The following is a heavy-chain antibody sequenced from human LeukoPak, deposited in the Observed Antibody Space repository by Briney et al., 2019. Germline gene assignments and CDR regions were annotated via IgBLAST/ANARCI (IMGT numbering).Heavy chain of an antibody. CDR1: GYRFSNSW. D-gene: IGHD3-10*01. CDR3: ARLGGENYYYYYMDV. Sequence: GESLKISCKGSGYRFSNSWIGWVRQMPGKGLEWMGIIYPGDSDTRYSPSFQGQVTISADKSISTAYLQWSSLKASDTAMYYCARLGGENYYYYYMDVWGKGTTVTVSS. CDR2: IYPGDSDT. J-gene: IGHJ6*03. V-gene: IGHV5-51*01.